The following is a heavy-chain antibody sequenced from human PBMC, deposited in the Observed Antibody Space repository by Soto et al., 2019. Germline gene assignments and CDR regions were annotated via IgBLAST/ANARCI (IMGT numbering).Heavy chain of an antibody. Sequence: QVQLQQWGAGLLKPSETLSLTCAVYGGSFSGYYWSWIRQPPGKGLDLIGEIKHSGSTNYNPSLKSRVTIPAETSKNQFSLKLRSVTAADTAVYYCATGLRAAAADYWGQGTLVTVSS. V-gene: IGHV4-34*01. D-gene: IGHD6-13*01. CDR3: ATGLRAAAADY. J-gene: IGHJ4*02. CDR1: GGSFSGYY. CDR2: IKHSGST.